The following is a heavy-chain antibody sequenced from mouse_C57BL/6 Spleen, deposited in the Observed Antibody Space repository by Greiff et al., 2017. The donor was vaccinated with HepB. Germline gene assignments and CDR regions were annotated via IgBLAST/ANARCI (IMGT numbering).Heavy chain of an antibody. Sequence: EVKVEESGGGLVQPGGSMKLSCVASGFTFSNYWMNWVRQSPEKGLEWVAQIRLKSDNYATHYAESVKGRFTISRDDSKSSVYLQMNNLRAEDTGINYCTTYYSNWAWFAYWGQGTLVTVSA. D-gene: IGHD2-5*01. V-gene: IGHV6-3*01. CDR2: IRLKSDNYAT. CDR3: TTYYSNWAWFAY. CDR1: GFTFSNYW. J-gene: IGHJ3*01.